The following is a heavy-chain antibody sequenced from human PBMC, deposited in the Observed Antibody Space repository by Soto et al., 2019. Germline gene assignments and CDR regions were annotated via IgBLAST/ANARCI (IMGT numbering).Heavy chain of an antibody. CDR2: IIPIFGTA. D-gene: IGHD3-22*01. Sequence: QVQLVQSGAEVKKPGSSVKVSCKASGGTFSSYAITWVRQAPGQGLEWMGGIIPIFGTANYAQKFQGRVTVTADESTSTAYMERSSLRCEDTAVYYCARDRGPSSGYYPYWFDPWGQGTLVTVSS. J-gene: IGHJ5*02. V-gene: IGHV1-69*12. CDR1: GGTFSSYA. CDR3: ARDRGPSSGYYPYWFDP.